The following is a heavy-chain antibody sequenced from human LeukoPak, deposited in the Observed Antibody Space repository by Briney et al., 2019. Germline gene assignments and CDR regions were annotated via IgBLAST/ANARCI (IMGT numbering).Heavy chain of an antibody. J-gene: IGHJ4*02. CDR2: ISSSSSYI. V-gene: IGHV3-21*01. D-gene: IGHD2-2*01. CDR3: AGGYCSSTSCSPPFDY. Sequence: GGSLRLSCAASGFTFSSYSMNWVRQAPGKGLEWVSSISSSSSYIYYADSVKGRFTISRDNAKNSLYLQMNSLRAEDTAVYYCAGGYCSSTSCSPPFDYWGQGTLVTVSS. CDR1: GFTFSSYS.